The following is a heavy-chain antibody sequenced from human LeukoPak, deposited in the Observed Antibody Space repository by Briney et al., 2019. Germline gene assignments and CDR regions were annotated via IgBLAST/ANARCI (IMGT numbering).Heavy chain of an antibody. D-gene: IGHD5-12*01. CDR3: VSPTADYPFLYYFDS. V-gene: IGHV3-30*09. CDR1: GFTVSSNH. Sequence: GGSLRLSCAASGFTVSSNHMCWVRQAPGKGLEWVAVISSDGNSKNFALSVKGRFAISGDNSKNTLFLQMNNLRSEDTALYYCVSPTADYPFLYYFDSWGQGTLVTVSS. CDR2: ISSDGNSK. J-gene: IGHJ4*02.